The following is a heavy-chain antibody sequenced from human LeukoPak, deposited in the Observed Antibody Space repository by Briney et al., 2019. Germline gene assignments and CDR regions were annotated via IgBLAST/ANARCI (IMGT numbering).Heavy chain of an antibody. V-gene: IGHV3-30*04. CDR1: GYTFTSYG. CDR2: ISDDGRHN. Sequence: SCKASGYTFTSYGISWVRQAPGKGLEWVAVISDDGRHNYYADSVKGRFTIPRDNSKSTLYLQMNSLRDDDSAAYFCARVYLERLTAGYFDHWGQGTQVTVSP. D-gene: IGHD2-8*01. CDR3: ARVYLERLTAGYFDH. J-gene: IGHJ4*02.